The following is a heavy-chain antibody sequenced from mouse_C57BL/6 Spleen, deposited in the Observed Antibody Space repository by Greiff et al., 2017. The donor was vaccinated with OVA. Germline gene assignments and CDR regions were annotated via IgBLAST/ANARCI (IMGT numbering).Heavy chain of an antibody. J-gene: IGHJ4*01. V-gene: IGHV1-81*01. CDR1: GYTFTSYG. CDR3: AREGLYSNYDYAMDY. Sequence: QVHVKQSGAELARPGASVKLSCKASGYTFTSYGISWVKQRTGQGLEWIGEIYPRSGNTYYNEKFKGKATLTADKSSTTAYMELRSLTYEDSAVYFCAREGLYSNYDYAMDYWGQGTSVTVSS. CDR2: IYPRSGNT. D-gene: IGHD2-5*01.